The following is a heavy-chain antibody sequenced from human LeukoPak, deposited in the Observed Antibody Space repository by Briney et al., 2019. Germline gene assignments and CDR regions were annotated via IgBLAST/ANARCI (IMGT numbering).Heavy chain of an antibody. CDR3: AKRSDYGGDWNHFDY. CDR2: ISGSGGST. Sequence: GGSLRLSCAASGFTFSTYGMGWVRQAPGKGLEWVSAISGSGGSTFYADSVKGRFTISRDNAKNTLYLQMNSLRAEDTAVYYCAKRSDYGGDWNHFDYWGQGTLVTVSS. J-gene: IGHJ4*02. CDR1: GFTFSTYG. D-gene: IGHD4-23*01. V-gene: IGHV3-23*01.